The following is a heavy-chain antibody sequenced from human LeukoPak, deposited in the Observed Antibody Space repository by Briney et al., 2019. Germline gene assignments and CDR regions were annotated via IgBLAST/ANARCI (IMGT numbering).Heavy chain of an antibody. CDR2: ISGGGDIT. D-gene: IGHD5-18*01. V-gene: IGHV3-23*01. CDR1: GFNFANHA. Sequence: PGGSLRLSCAASGFNFANHAMSWVRQTPGKGLEWVSAISGGGDITYYADSVTGRFTISRDNSKDTLFLQMHSLRPGDTAVYYCVREDTLATVNYWGQGTLVTISS. J-gene: IGHJ4*02. CDR3: VREDTLATVNY.